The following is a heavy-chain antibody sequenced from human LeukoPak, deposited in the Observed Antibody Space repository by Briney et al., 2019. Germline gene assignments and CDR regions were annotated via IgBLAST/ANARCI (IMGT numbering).Heavy chain of an antibody. J-gene: IGHJ3*02. D-gene: IGHD3-16*01. CDR3: VRDYVYAFDI. CDR1: GFTFSSYW. V-gene: IGHV3-48*01. Sequence: GGSLRLSCAASGFTFSSYWMSWVRQAPGKGLEWISYIRSRDGIVSYADSVKGRFTISTDTAKSSLFLQMNGLSADDTAVYYCVRDYVYAFDIWGQGTMVTVSS. CDR2: IRSRDGIV.